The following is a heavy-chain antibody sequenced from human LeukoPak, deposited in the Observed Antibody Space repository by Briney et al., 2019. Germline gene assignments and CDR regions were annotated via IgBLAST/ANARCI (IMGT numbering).Heavy chain of an antibody. CDR3: AREELEPWSPWAPTRGIAV. D-gene: IGHD1-26*01. V-gene: IGHV1-8*01. J-gene: IGHJ6*02. Sequence: AASVQVSCKASGYTSTSYDINWGRQATGEGLEWIGWINPNSGNTGYAQNFQGRVTMTRDTSTSTAYMELRSLRPEDTAVYYCAREELEPWSPWAPTRGIAVWGQGTTVSVSS. CDR1: GYTSTSYD. CDR2: INPNSGNT.